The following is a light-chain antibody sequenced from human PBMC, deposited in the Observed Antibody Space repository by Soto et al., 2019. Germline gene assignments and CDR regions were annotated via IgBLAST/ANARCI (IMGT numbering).Light chain of an antibody. V-gene: IGLV2-14*01. CDR3: SSFTTYNTRV. J-gene: IGLJ1*01. CDR2: EVN. Sequence: QSVLTQPASVSGSPGQSIAISCTGTNSDVGAYNFVSWYQQYPGKAPKLIIHEVNNRPSGVSDRFSGSKSGNTASLTISGLQADDEADYYCSSFTTYNTRVFGNGTKVTVL. CDR1: NSDVGAYNF.